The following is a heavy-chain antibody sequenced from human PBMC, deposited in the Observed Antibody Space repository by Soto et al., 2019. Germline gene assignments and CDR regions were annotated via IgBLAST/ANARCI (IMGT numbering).Heavy chain of an antibody. CDR3: ARAGSYRSFDY. V-gene: IGHV4-61*08. J-gene: IGHJ4*02. D-gene: IGHD3-10*01. CDR2: IYYSGST. CDR1: GVSVSGGGYY. Sequence: QVQLQESGPGLVKPSETLSLTCSASGVSVSGGGYYWSWIRQPPGKGLEWIGCIYYSGSTDYKPTLKSRVTMSLDKSKNQFSLKLNSVTAADTAVYFCARAGSYRSFDYWGQGTLVTVSS.